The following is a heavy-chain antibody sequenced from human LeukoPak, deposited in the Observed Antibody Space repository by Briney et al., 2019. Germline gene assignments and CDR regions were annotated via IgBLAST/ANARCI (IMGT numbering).Heavy chain of an antibody. CDR2: MFTSENA. D-gene: IGHD6-6*01. CDR3: ARSGYSSSPFDY. J-gene: IGHJ4*02. CDR1: GVSIINFH. Sequence: SETLSLTCTVSGVSIINFHWSWIRRPAGKGLEWVGRMFTSENANYNPSLKSRVTMSLDASRNQFSLKLSSVTAADTAVYYCARSGYSSSPFDYWGQGTLVTVSS. V-gene: IGHV4-4*07.